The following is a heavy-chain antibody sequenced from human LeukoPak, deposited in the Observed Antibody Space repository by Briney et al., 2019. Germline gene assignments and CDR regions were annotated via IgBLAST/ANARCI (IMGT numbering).Heavy chain of an antibody. CDR2: IYNSGST. V-gene: IGHV4-31*03. CDR3: ARDRRVTIFGAVTHRWFDP. J-gene: IGHJ5*02. Sequence: PSETLSLTCTVSGGSISSGAYYWSWIRQLPGKGLEWIGYIYNSGSTDYNPSLKSRLTISVDTSKNQFSLKLSSVTAVDTAVYYCARDRRVTIFGAVTHRWFDPWGQGTLVTVSS. D-gene: IGHD3-3*01. CDR1: GGSISSGAYY.